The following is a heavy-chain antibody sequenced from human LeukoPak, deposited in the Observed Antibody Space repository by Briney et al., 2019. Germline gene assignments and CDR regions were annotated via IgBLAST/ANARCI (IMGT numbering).Heavy chain of an antibody. CDR3: ARHGSVSCFDP. CDR2: IYYSGSA. D-gene: IGHD5-12*01. CDR1: GDSISSSSYY. Sequence: SVTLSLTCTVSGDSISSSSYYWGWIRQPPGKGLEWIGSIYYSGSAYYNPSLKSRVTISVDTSNNQFSLRLTSVTAADTAVYYCARHGSVSCFDPWGQGTLVTVSS. J-gene: IGHJ5*02. V-gene: IGHV4-39*01.